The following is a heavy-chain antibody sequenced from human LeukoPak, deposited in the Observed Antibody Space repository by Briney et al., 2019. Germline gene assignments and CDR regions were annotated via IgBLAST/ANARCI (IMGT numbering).Heavy chain of an antibody. V-gene: IGHV3-21*01. Sequence: GGSLRLSCAASGFTFSSYSMNWVRQAPGKGLEWVSSISSSSSYIYYADSVKGRFTISRDNAKDSLYLQMNSLRAEDTAVYYCARDRRYSSRWGSTDPFDYWGQGTLVTVSS. CDR2: ISSSSSYI. D-gene: IGHD6-13*01. J-gene: IGHJ4*02. CDR3: ARDRRYSSRWGSTDPFDY. CDR1: GFTFSSYS.